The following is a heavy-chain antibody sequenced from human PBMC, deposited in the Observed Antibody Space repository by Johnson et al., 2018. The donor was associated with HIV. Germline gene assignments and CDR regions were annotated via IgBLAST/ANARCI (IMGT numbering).Heavy chain of an antibody. D-gene: IGHD2-21*02. CDR2: IRYDGSNK. Sequence: QVQLMESGGGLVQPGGSLRLSCAASRLTFSSYGMHWVRQAPGKGLEWVAFIRYDGSNKDYTDSVKGRFTISRDNSKNTLFLLMSRLRAEDTAEYYCAKSLCDGDYFSDAFDIWGQGTMVTVSS. CDR3: AKSLCDGDYFSDAFDI. J-gene: IGHJ3*02. CDR1: RLTFSSYG. V-gene: IGHV3-30*02.